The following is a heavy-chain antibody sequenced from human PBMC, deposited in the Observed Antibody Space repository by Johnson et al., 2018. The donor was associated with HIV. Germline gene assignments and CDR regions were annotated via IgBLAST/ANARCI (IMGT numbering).Heavy chain of an antibody. J-gene: IGHJ3*02. CDR1: GFTFRSYD. D-gene: IGHD2/OR15-2a*01. V-gene: IGHV3-13*01. CDR2: IGAAGDT. Sequence: EVQLVESGGGLVQPGGSLRLSCAASGFTFRSYDMHWVRQATGKGLEWVSAIGAAGDTYYPGSVKGRFTISRDNSKNTLYLQMNSLRAEDTAVYYCASLSGGAFDIWGQGTMVTVSS. CDR3: ASLSGGAFDI.